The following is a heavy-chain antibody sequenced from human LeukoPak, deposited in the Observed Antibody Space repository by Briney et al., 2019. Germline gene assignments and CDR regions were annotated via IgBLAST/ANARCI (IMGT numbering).Heavy chain of an antibody. D-gene: IGHD5-18*01. V-gene: IGHV3-13*01. CDR2: IGTAGDT. CDR1: GFTFSDYD. J-gene: IGHJ4*02. CDR3: TRGPAAMITD. Sequence: GGSLRLSCAASGFTFSDYDMHWVRQATGKGLEWVSAIGTAGDTYYTGSVKGRFTISRDNAKNSLFLQMNSLRAEDTAVYYCTRGPAAMITDWGQGTLVTVSS.